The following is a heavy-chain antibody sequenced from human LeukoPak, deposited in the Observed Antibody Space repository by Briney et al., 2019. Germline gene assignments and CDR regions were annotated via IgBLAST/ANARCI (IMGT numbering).Heavy chain of an antibody. Sequence: GGSLRLSCAASGFTFSSYAMSWVRQAPGKGLEWVSAISGSGGSTYYADSVKGRFTISRDNSKNTPYLQMNSLRAEDTAVYYCAKDDRAVGYCSGGSCYFSYWGQGTLVTVSS. D-gene: IGHD2-15*01. CDR2: ISGSGGST. CDR3: AKDDRAVGYCSGGSCYFSY. J-gene: IGHJ4*02. CDR1: GFTFSSYA. V-gene: IGHV3-23*01.